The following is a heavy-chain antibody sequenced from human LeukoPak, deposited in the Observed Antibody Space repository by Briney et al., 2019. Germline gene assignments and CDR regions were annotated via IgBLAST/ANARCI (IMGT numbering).Heavy chain of an antibody. CDR2: IYPGDSDT. D-gene: IGHD6-19*01. V-gene: IGHV5-51*01. CDR3: ARPSSGWSSFDY. Sequence: GGSLQISCKGSGYSFTSYWIGWGRQVPGKGLEGMGIIYPGDSDTRYSPSFQGQVTISADKSISTAYLQWSSLKASDTAMYYCARPSSGWSSFDYWGQGTLVTVSS. CDR1: GYSFTSYW. J-gene: IGHJ4*02.